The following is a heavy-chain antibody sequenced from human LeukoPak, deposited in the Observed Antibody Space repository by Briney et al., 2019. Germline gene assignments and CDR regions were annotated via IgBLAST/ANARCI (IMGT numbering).Heavy chain of an antibody. CDR3: ARVSGIVGALDAFDI. Sequence: PSETLSLTCTVSGGSISSYYWSWIRQPPGKGLEWIGYIYYSGSTNYNPSLKSRVTISVDTSKDQFSLKLSSVTAADTAVYYCARVSGIVGALDAFDIWGQGTMVTVSS. CDR2: IYYSGST. J-gene: IGHJ3*02. V-gene: IGHV4-59*01. D-gene: IGHD1-26*01. CDR1: GGSISSYY.